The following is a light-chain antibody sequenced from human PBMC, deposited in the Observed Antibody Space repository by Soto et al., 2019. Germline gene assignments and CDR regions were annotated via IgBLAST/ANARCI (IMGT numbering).Light chain of an antibody. CDR3: QQRSNWPPIT. Sequence: EIVMTQSPATLSVSPGERATLSCRASQSVSSNLAWYQQKPGQAPRLLIYGASTRATGIPARFSGSVSGTEFTLTISSLQSEDFAIYYGQQRSNWPPITFGQGTRLEIK. J-gene: IGKJ5*01. CDR1: QSVSSN. CDR2: GAS. V-gene: IGKV3-15*01.